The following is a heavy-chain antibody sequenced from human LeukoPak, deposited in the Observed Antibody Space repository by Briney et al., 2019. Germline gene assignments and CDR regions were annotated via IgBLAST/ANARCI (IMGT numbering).Heavy chain of an antibody. D-gene: IGHD2-2*01. Sequence: VGSLRLSCAASGFTFDSYSRNWVRQAPGKGLEWISSISSSSNYIYYADSVKGRFTISRDNAKNSLYLQMNSLRAEDRAVYYCARDYLVVPAAMWWFDPWGQGTLVTVSS. CDR2: ISSSSNYI. J-gene: IGHJ5*02. CDR1: GFTFDSYS. V-gene: IGHV3-21*01. CDR3: ARDYLVVPAAMWWFDP.